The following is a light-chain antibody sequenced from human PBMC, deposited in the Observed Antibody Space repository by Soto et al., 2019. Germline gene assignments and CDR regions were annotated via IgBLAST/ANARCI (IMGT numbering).Light chain of an antibody. CDR3: QHYDHRPLT. CDR1: QAITNY. V-gene: IGKV1-33*01. CDR2: HAS. J-gene: IGKJ5*01. Sequence: IQLSPSPSSLSASVGDRVTIVCQASQAITNYLNWYQQRPGKAPRLLLYHASSLETGVPPRCSGSGSWTAYTFTISSRQPEDIATYYCQHYDHRPLTFGQGTRLE.